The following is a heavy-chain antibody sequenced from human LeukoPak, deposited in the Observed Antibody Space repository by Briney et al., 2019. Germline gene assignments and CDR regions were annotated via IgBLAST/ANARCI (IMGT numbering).Heavy chain of an antibody. CDR1: GFSFSNYE. Sequence: GGSLRLSCAASGFSFSNYEMNWVRQAPGKGLEWVSYISTSATTIYYADSVKGRFTISRDNAKNSLYLQMNSLRAEDTAVYYCAREQWPGQYWGQETLVTVSS. D-gene: IGHD6-19*01. V-gene: IGHV3-48*03. CDR2: ISTSATTI. J-gene: IGHJ4*02. CDR3: AREQWPGQY.